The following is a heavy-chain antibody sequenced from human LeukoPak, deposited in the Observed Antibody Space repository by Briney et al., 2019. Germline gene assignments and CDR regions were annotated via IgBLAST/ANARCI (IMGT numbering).Heavy chain of an antibody. D-gene: IGHD2-2*01. Sequence: GGSLRLSCAASGFTFSSYWMSWVRQAPGKGLEWVANIKQDGSEKYYVDSVKGRFTISRDNAKNSLYLQINSLRAEDTAVYYCARGGGWDQLLFHYWGQGTLVTVSS. V-gene: IGHV3-7*01. J-gene: IGHJ4*02. CDR2: IKQDGSEK. CDR1: GFTFSSYW. CDR3: ARGGGWDQLLFHY.